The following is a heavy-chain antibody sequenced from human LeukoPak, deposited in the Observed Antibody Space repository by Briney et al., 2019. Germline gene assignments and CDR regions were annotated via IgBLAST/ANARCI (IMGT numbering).Heavy chain of an antibody. CDR3: ARALRYCSTTSCQYYFDY. CDR1: GYTFTSYG. CDR2: ISAYNGNT. J-gene: IGHJ4*02. Sequence: ASVKVSCKASGYTFTSYGISWVRQAPGQGLEGMGWISAYNGNTNYAQKLQGRVTMTTDTSTSTAYMELSSLKSEDTAVYYCARALRYCSTTSCQYYFDYWGQGTLVTVSS. V-gene: IGHV1-18*01. D-gene: IGHD2-2*01.